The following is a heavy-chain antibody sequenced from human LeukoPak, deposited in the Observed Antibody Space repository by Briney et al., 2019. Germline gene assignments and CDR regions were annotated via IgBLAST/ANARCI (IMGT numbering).Heavy chain of an antibody. Sequence: GVSLRLSCAASGFTCSKYWMLWVRQAPGKGLESVSRINTDGTVTTYADSVKGRFTVSRDNADNTMFLQMNSVRDEDTAVYYCATKQWLAPPPDSWGQGTPVTVSS. CDR1: GFTCSKYW. CDR3: ATKQWLAPPPDS. V-gene: IGHV3-74*01. J-gene: IGHJ4*02. D-gene: IGHD6-19*01. CDR2: INTDGTVT.